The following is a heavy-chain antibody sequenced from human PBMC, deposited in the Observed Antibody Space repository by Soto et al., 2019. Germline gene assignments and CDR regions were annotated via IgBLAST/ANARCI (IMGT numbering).Heavy chain of an antibody. D-gene: IGHD2-2*01. V-gene: IGHV1-18*01. J-gene: IGHJ6*02. CDR3: ARDGYCISTTCYVGGGFGMDV. CDR1: GYTFTSYG. CDR2: ISGYNGNT. Sequence: QVQLVQSGAEVKKPGASVKVSCKASGYTFTSYGISWVRQAPGQGLEWMGWISGYNGNTNYAQKVQGRVTMTTDISTSPAYMELRSLRSDDTAGYYCARDGYCISTTCYVGGGFGMDVWGQGTTVTVSS.